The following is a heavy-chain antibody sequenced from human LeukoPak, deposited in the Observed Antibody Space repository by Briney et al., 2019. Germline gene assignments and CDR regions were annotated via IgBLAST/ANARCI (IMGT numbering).Heavy chain of an antibody. D-gene: IGHD5-24*01. Sequence: GGSLRLSCAASGFTFSSYAMSWVRQAPGKGLEWVSVISGSGGSTYYADSVKGRSTIFRDNSNHTLSLQMNSLRVEDTAIYYCVKDIQLSTWGLGTMVTVSS. CDR3: VKDIQLST. J-gene: IGHJ3*01. CDR1: GFTFSSYA. CDR2: ISGSGGST. V-gene: IGHV3-23*01.